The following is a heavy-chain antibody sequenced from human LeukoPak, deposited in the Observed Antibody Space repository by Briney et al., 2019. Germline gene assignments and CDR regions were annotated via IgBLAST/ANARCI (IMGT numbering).Heavy chain of an antibody. J-gene: IGHJ4*01. CDR2: VDYSGYT. Sequence: SETLSLTCSVSGGSVSYTNYHWGWIRRPPGKGLEWLGSVDYSGYTYQSPSHNSRVTISADTSKNQFSLKMTSVTAADTAVYYCARSIFSGSYAFDFWGHGTLVTVSS. CDR1: GGSVSYTNYH. V-gene: IGHV4-39*07. CDR3: ARSIFSGSYAFDF. D-gene: IGHD3-3*01.